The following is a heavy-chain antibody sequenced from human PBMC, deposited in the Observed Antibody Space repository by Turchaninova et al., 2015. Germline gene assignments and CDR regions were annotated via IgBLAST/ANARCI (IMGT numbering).Heavy chain of an antibody. CDR3: AADPGLQSFE. CDR1: GFPFIKSA. V-gene: IGHV1-58*01. CDR2: IVVGSGKT. Sequence: QMQLVQSGPAVKKPGTSVKVSCKASGFPFIKSAVQWVRQARRKRLELMGGIVVGSGKTDYAKKFRGRVTITRDMSTSTAYMELSSLRSDDTAVYYCAADPGLQSFEWGQGTLVTVSS. D-gene: IGHD3-16*01. J-gene: IGHJ4*01.